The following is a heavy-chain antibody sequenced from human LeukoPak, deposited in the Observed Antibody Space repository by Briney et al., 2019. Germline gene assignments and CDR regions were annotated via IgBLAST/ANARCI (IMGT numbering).Heavy chain of an antibody. V-gene: IGHV3-21*01. CDR3: AKDIQYGDYHAFDI. D-gene: IGHD4-17*01. Sequence: GGSLRLSCAASGFTFSSYSMNWVRQAPGKGLEWVSSISSSSSYIYYADSVKGRFTISRDNAKNSLYLQMNSLRAEDTAVYYCAKDIQYGDYHAFDIWGQGTMVTVS. CDR2: ISSSSSYI. CDR1: GFTFSSYS. J-gene: IGHJ3*02.